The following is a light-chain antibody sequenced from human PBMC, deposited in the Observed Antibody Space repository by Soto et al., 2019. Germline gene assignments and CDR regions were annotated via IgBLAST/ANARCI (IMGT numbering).Light chain of an antibody. CDR1: QDIGNW. CDR2: SAS. CDR3: RQAKSFPIT. Sequence: DIQVTQSPPSMAASVGDRVTITCRASQDIGNWMTWYQQKPGKAPKLLIYSASTLVRGVPSRFSGSGSGTEFTLTNSSLQPADSLIYYCRQAKSFPITFGQGTRLEIK. V-gene: IGKV1-12*01. J-gene: IGKJ5*01.